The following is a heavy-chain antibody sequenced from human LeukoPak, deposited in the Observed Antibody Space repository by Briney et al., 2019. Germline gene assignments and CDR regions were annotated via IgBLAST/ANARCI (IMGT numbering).Heavy chain of an antibody. V-gene: IGHV4-39*01. CDR1: GGSISSSSYY. Sequence: SETLSLTCTVSGGSISSSSYYWGWIRQPQGTGLEWIGSIYYSGSTYYNPSLKSRVTISVDTSKNQFSLKLSSVTAADTAVYYCASYAAASMGWGQGTLVTVSS. CDR2: IYYSGST. J-gene: IGHJ4*02. CDR3: ASYAAASMG. D-gene: IGHD6-13*01.